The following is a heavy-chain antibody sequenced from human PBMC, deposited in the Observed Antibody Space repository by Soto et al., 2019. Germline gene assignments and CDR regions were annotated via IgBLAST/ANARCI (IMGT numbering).Heavy chain of an antibody. CDR3: ARENCSSTSCYSYFDY. J-gene: IGHJ4*02. Sequence: ASVKVSCKASGYTFTGYYMHWVRQAPGQGLEWMGWINPNSGGTNYAQKFQGWVTMTRDTSISTAYMELSRLRSDDTAVYYCARENCSSTSCYSYFDYWGQGTQVTVS. CDR1: GYTFTGYY. D-gene: IGHD2-2*01. V-gene: IGHV1-2*04. CDR2: INPNSGGT.